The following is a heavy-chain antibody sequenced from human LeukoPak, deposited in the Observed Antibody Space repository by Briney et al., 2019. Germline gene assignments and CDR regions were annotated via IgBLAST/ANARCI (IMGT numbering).Heavy chain of an antibody. CDR3: ARWYSSGWAFDY. D-gene: IGHD6-19*01. V-gene: IGHV4-59*08. CDR2: IHSSGST. Sequence: SETLSLTCTDSGGTISSYYWNWIRQPPGKGLEWIGYIHSSGSTKYNPSLKSRVTISVDTSKNQFSLKLSSVTDADTAVYYCARWYSSGWAFDYWGQGTLVTVSS. CDR1: GGTISSYY. J-gene: IGHJ4*02.